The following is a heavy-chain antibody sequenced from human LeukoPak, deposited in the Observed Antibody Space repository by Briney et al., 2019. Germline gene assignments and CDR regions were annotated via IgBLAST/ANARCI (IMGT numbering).Heavy chain of an antibody. CDR2: IYSGAGSM. J-gene: IGHJ4*02. CDR1: GFSVGYNY. V-gene: IGHV3-53*01. D-gene: IGHD3-22*01. Sequence: GGSLRLSCAASGFSVGYNYMNWVRQAPGKGLEWVSVIYSGAGSMYYADSVKGRFTTSRDDFKNTVYLQMNSLRAEDTAVYYCARDMDGSSGFRFEYWGPGTLVTVSS. CDR3: ARDMDGSSGFRFEY.